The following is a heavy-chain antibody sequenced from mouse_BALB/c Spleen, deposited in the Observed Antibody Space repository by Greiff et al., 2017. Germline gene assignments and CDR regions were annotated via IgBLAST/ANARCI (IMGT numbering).Heavy chain of an antibody. V-gene: IGHV1-87*01. J-gene: IGHJ4*01. Sequence: VQLQQSGAELARPGASVKLSCKASGYTFTSYWMQWVKQRPGQGLEWIGAIYPGDGDTRYTQKLKGKATLTADKSSSTAYMQLSSLASEDSAVYYCAFITTVVATDYYAMDYWGQGTSVTVSS. CDR3: AFITTVVATDYYAMDY. CDR1: GYTFTSYW. D-gene: IGHD1-1*01. CDR2: IYPGDGDT.